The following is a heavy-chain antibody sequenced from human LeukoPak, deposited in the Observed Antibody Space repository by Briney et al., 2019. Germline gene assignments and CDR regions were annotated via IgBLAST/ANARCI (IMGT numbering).Heavy chain of an antibody. CDR2: IWYDGSNK. D-gene: IGHD1-26*01. J-gene: IGHJ4*02. Sequence: PGGSLRLSCAASGFTFSSYGMHWVRQAPGKGLEWVALIWYDGSNKYHAGSVKGRFTISRDNSKNTLYLQMNSLRVEDTAVYYCARPESGNYYFDYWGQGTLVTVSS. CDR1: GFTFSSYG. V-gene: IGHV3-33*01. CDR3: ARPESGNYYFDY.